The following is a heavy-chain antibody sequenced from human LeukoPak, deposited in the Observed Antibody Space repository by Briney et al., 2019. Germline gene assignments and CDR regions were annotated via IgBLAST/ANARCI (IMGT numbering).Heavy chain of an antibody. J-gene: IGHJ4*02. CDR1: GFTFSSYG. Sequence: GRSLRLSCAASGFTFSSYGMHWVRQAPGKGLEGVAVISYDGSNKYYADSVKGRFTISRDNSKNTLYLQMNSLRAEDAAVYYCAKDLGGSGWYYFDYWGQGTLVTVSS. D-gene: IGHD6-19*01. CDR3: AKDLGGSGWYYFDY. CDR2: ISYDGSNK. V-gene: IGHV3-30*18.